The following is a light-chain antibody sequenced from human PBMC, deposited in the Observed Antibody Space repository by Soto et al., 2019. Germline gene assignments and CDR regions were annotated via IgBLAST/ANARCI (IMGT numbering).Light chain of an antibody. CDR2: DAS. J-gene: IGKJ2*01. CDR1: QRVSSY. Sequence: EIVLTQSPATLSLSPGERATLSCRASQRVSSYLAWYQQKLVQAPRLLIYDASNRATGIPARFSGSGSGTDFTLSISSLEPEDFAVYYCQQRSNWPPYTYGQGTKLEIK. V-gene: IGKV3-11*01. CDR3: QQRSNWPPYT.